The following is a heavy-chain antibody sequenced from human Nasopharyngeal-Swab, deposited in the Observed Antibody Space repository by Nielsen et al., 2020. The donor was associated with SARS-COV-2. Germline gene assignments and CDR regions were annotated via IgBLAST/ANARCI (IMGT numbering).Heavy chain of an antibody. D-gene: IGHD6-25*01. Sequence: GESLKISCQGSGYSFTSYWIGWVRQMPGKGLEWMGIIYPGDSDTRYSPSFQGQVTISADKSISTAYLQWSSLKASDTAMYYCARRSSMAAYYYYMDVWGKGTTVTVSS. J-gene: IGHJ6*03. CDR3: ARRSSMAAYYYYMDV. CDR2: IYPGDSDT. CDR1: GYSFTSYW. V-gene: IGHV5-51*01.